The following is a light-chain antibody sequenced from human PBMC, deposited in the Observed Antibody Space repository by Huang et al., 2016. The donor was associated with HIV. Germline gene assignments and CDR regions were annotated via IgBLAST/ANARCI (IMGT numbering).Light chain of an antibody. J-gene: IGKJ1*01. CDR1: QSVLYSSNNKND. CDR3: QQYYSIPWT. CDR2: WAS. V-gene: IGKV4-1*01. Sequence: DIVMTQSPDSLAVSLGERATIDFKSSQSVLYSSNNKNDLAWYQQKSGQSPKLLIYWASTRESGVPDRFSGSGSGTDFTLTISSLQAEDVAVYFCQQYYSIPWTFGQGTKVEVK.